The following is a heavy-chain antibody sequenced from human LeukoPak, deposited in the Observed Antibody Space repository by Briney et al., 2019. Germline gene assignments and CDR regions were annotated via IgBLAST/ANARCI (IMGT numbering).Heavy chain of an antibody. V-gene: IGHV3-7*03. Sequence: GGSLRLSCAASGFTLITPWLGWVGQVPGKGLKWVANIKKDGSETYYVDSVKGRFTISRDNAKNSLYLQMNSLRAEDTAMYYCARGRYSGTTYYFDYWGQGTLVTVSS. J-gene: IGHJ4*02. D-gene: IGHD5-12*01. CDR3: ARGRYSGTTYYFDY. CDR2: IKKDGSET. CDR1: GFTLITPW.